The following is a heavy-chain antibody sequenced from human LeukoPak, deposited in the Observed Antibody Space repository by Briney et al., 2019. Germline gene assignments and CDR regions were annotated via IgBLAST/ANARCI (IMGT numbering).Heavy chain of an antibody. J-gene: IGHJ4*02. Sequence: PSETLSLICTVSGDSISSSDNYWGWIRQPPGKGLEWIVAFRHGGSTYYTPSLKSRVIISVDTSKNQFSLKLRSVTASDTAAYYCSRRTSNPVGAIDYWGQGTLVTVSS. CDR1: GDSISSSDNY. V-gene: IGHV4-39*01. CDR3: SRRTSNPVGAIDY. D-gene: IGHD1-26*01. CDR2: FRHGGST.